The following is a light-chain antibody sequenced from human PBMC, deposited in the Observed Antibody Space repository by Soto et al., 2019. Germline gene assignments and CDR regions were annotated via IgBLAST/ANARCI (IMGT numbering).Light chain of an antibody. J-gene: IGLJ1*01. CDR2: ENN. Sequence: QSVLTQPPSVSEAPGQRVTISCTGSSSNIGAGYEAHWYQQVPGTAPKILIYENNNRPSGVPDRFSGSNSGTSASLAITGLQAEDEAEYYCHSYDSSLSGYVFGTGTKLTVL. CDR1: SSNIGAGYE. V-gene: IGLV1-40*01. CDR3: HSYDSSLSGYV.